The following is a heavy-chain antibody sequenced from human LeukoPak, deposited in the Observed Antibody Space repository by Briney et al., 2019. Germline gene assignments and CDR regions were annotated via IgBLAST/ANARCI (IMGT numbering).Heavy chain of an antibody. V-gene: IGHV4-34*08. J-gene: IGHJ4*02. CDR3: ARKPNYPDY. CDR2: VNHSGST. Sequence: PGGSLRLSCAASGFTFNNYWMTWFRQPPGRGLEWIGEVNHSGSTYYNPSLKSRVTISLDTSKNQFSLKMTSVTAADTAVYFCARKPNYPDYWGQGSLVTVSS. CDR1: GFTFNNYW. D-gene: IGHD1-1*01.